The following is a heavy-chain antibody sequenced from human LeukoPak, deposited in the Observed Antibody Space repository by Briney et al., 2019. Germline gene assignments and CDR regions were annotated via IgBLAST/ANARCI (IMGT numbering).Heavy chain of an antibody. CDR3: AREVLDSINTGWYLDL. J-gene: IGHJ2*01. Sequence: GGSLRLSCVASGVTLTNYDLHWVRQAPGEGLECVSAMGNADDTYYAGPVKGRFTISREDAKNSLYLQMNNLSAGDTAVYYCAREVLDSINTGWYLDLWGRGSLVTVSS. CDR2: MGNADDT. CDR1: GVTLTNYD. D-gene: IGHD3-3*02. V-gene: IGHV3-13*01.